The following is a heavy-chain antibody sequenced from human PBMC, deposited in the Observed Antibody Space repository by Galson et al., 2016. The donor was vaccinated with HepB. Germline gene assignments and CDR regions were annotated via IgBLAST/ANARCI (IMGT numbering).Heavy chain of an antibody. D-gene: IGHD6-6*01. CDR2: IGADNGDT. CDR1: GYTISSYG. V-gene: IGHV1-18*01. Sequence: SVKVSCKASGYTISSYGMNWVRQAPGQGLEWMGWIGADNGDTNYAQKFQGRVTLTTDTSASTAYLELRSLRSDDTGVYYCAREQLAIFPLGLDVWGQGTTVTVSS. J-gene: IGHJ6*02. CDR3: AREQLAIFPLGLDV.